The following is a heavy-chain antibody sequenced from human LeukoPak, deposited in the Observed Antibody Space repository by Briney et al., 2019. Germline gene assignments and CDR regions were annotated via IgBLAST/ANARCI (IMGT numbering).Heavy chain of an antibody. CDR2: IYYSGST. D-gene: IGHD6-13*01. J-gene: IGHJ4*02. V-gene: IGHV4-38-2*01. CDR1: GYSISSGYY. Sequence: SETLSLTCAVSGYSISSGYYWGWIRQPPGKGLEWIGYIYYSGSTNYNPSLKSRVTISVDTSKNQFSLKLSSVTAADTAVYYCARHKGSSWSYYLDYWGQGTLVTVSS. CDR3: ARHKGSSWSYYLDY.